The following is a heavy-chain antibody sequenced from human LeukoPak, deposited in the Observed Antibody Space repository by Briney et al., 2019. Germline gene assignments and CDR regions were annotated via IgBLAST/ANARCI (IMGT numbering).Heavy chain of an antibody. CDR3: AREVVVVPAARGDAFDI. D-gene: IGHD2-2*01. V-gene: IGHV1-18*01. CDR2: ISAYNGNT. CDR1: GYTFTSYG. Sequence: ASVKVSCKASGYTFTSYGINWVRQAPGQGLEWMGWISAYNGNTNYAQKVQGRVTMTTDTSTSTAYMELRSLRSEDTAVYYCAREVVVVPAARGDAFDIWGQGTMVTVSS. J-gene: IGHJ3*02.